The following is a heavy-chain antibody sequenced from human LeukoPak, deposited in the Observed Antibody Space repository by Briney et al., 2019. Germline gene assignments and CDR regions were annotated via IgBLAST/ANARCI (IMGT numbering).Heavy chain of an antibody. Sequence: TGGSLRRSCVASGFTFSSYAMSWVRQAPGKGLEWVSTISGSGGTTYHADSVKGRFTISRDNSKNTLYVQMNSLRAEDTAIYYCAKRLSSGSYFAAFDYWGQGTLVTVSS. CDR1: GFTFSSYA. V-gene: IGHV3-23*01. CDR2: ISGSGGTT. D-gene: IGHD1-26*01. J-gene: IGHJ4*02. CDR3: AKRLSSGSYFAAFDY.